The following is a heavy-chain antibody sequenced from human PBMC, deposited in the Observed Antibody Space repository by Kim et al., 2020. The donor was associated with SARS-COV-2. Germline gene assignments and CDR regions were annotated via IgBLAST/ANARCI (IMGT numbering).Heavy chain of an antibody. CDR3: ARDGVITMIVVDDNWFDP. CDR1: GFTFSSYA. D-gene: IGHD3-22*01. CDR2: ISYDGSNK. J-gene: IGHJ5*02. V-gene: IGHV3-30-3*01. Sequence: GGSLRLSCAASGFTFSSYAMHWVRQAPGKGLEWVAVISYDGSNKYYADSVKGRFTISRDNSKNTLYLQMNSLRAEDTAVYYCARDGVITMIVVDDNWFDPWGQGTLVTVSS.